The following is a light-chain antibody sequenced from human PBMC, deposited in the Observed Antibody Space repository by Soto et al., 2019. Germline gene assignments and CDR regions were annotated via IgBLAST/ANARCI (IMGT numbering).Light chain of an antibody. V-gene: IGLV2-18*02. Sequence: QSALTQPPSASGSPGQSVAISCTGTSSDVGGYNRVSWYQHHAGKGPKMLIFEVDNRPSGISDRFSGSKSGDTASLTISDLQAEDEADYYCVSYIESSLTHWVFGGGTKVTVL. J-gene: IGLJ3*02. CDR1: SSDVGGYNR. CDR3: VSYIESSLTHWV. CDR2: EVD.